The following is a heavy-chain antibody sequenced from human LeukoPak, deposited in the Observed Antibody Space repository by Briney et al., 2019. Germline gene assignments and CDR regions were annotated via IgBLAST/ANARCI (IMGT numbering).Heavy chain of an antibody. CDR1: GGSISSSNW. Sequence: SETLSLTCAVSGGSISSSNWWSWVRQPPGKGLEWIGEIYHSGSTNYNPSLKSRVTISVDKSKNQFSLKLSSVTAADTAVYYCARGYSSRYYYYYCMDVWGKGTTVTISS. V-gene: IGHV4-4*02. CDR2: IYHSGST. J-gene: IGHJ6*03. D-gene: IGHD3-22*01. CDR3: ARGYSSRYYYYYCMDV.